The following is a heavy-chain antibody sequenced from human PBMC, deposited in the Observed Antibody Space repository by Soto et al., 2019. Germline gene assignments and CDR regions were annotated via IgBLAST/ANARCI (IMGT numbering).Heavy chain of an antibody. Sequence: GGSLRLSCAASGFTFSSYGMHWVRQAPGKGLEWVAVIWYDGSNKYYADSVKGRFTISRDNSKNTLYLQMNSLRAEDTAVYYCARAITIFGVVKYIDYWGRGALVTVSS. CDR2: IWYDGSNK. J-gene: IGHJ4*02. CDR1: GFTFSSYG. V-gene: IGHV3-33*01. D-gene: IGHD3-3*01. CDR3: ARAITIFGVVKYIDY.